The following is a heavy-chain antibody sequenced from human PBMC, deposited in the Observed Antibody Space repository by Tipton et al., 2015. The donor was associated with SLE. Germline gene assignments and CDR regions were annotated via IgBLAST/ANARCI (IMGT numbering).Heavy chain of an antibody. Sequence: TLSLTCTVSGGTINSGGYYWSWIRQHPGKGLEWIGYIYYAGSTYYNPSLKSRVTILVDTSKNQFSLRLSSVTAADTAVYYCARHEYGSSYAAFEIWGHGTMVTVSS. CDR2: IYYAGST. D-gene: IGHD6-6*01. CDR1: GGTINSGGYY. V-gene: IGHV4-31*03. CDR3: ARHEYGSSYAAFEI. J-gene: IGHJ3*02.